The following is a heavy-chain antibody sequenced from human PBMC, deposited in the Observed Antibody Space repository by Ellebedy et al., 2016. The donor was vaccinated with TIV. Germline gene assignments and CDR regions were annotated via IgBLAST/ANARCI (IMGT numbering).Heavy chain of an antibody. CDR3: AKEATVRKSSYFDY. Sequence: GESLKISCEASGFTFSDYGMQWVRQAPGKGLEWVAVIAHDGSREYYADPVKVRFTITRNNSKNTMSLQMDSLRGEDTAVYYCAKEATVRKSSYFDYWGQGNLVTVSS. CDR1: GFTFSDYG. V-gene: IGHV3-30*18. D-gene: IGHD4-17*01. J-gene: IGHJ4*02. CDR2: IAHDGSRE.